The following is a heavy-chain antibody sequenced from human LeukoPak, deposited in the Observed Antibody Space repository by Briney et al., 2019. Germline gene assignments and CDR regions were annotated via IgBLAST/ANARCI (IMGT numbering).Heavy chain of an antibody. V-gene: IGHV1-2*02. J-gene: IGHJ4*02. CDR1: GYTFTGYY. CDR2: INPNSGGT. CDR3: ARTPARGYSGYDWFFDHGAQSHFDY. D-gene: IGHD5-12*01. Sequence: GASVKVSCKASGYTFTGYYMHWLRQAPGQGLEWMGLINPNSGGTNYAQKFQGRVTMTRDTSISTAYMELSRLRSDDTAVYYCARTPARGYSGYDWFFDHGAQSHFDYWGQGTLVTVSS.